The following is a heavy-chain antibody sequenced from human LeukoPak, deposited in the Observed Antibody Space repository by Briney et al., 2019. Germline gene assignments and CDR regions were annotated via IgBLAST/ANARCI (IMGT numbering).Heavy chain of an antibody. D-gene: IGHD2-15*01. CDR2: IRGNGDRT. J-gene: IGHJ4*02. Sequence: PGGSLRLSCSASGFTFTTNAMTWVRQAPGKGLEWVSTIRGNGDRTHYADSVTGRFTISRDNSKNTLYLQMNSLRAEDTAVYYCAKSGVLAAIGEYFDYWGQGTLVTVSS. V-gene: IGHV3-23*01. CDR3: AKSGVLAAIGEYFDY. CDR1: GFTFTTNA.